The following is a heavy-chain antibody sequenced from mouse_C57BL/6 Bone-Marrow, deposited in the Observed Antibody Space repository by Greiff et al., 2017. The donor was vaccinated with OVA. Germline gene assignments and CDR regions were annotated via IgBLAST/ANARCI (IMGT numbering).Heavy chain of an antibody. CDR2: IYPRSGNT. CDR1: GYTFTSYG. CDR3: ARDSGYPFDH. Sequence: VKLMESGAELARPGASVKLSCEASGYTFTSYGISWVKQRTGQGLEWIGEIYPRSGNTYYNEKFKGKATLTADKSSSTAYMELRSLTSEDSAVYFCARDSGYPFDHWGQGTTLTVSS. V-gene: IGHV1-81*01. D-gene: IGHD2-2*01. J-gene: IGHJ2*01.